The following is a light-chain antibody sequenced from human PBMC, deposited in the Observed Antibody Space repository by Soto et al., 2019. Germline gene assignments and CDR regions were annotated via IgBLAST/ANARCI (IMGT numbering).Light chain of an antibody. CDR2: GAS. J-gene: IGKJ1*01. Sequence: EIVLTQSPGTLSLSPGERATLSCRASQSVGSNYVAWYQQKPGQAPRLLIYGASSRATGIPDRFSGGGSGTDFTLTISRLEPEDFAVYYCQQYNYSPWTYGQGTKVE. CDR3: QQYNYSPWT. CDR1: QSVGSNY. V-gene: IGKV3-20*01.